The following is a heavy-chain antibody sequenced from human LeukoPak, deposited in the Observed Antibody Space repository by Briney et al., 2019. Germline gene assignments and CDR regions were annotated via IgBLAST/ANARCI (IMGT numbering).Heavy chain of an antibody. V-gene: IGHV4-59*01. Sequence: SETLSLTCTVSGVSISSYYWSWIRQPPGKGLEWIGYIYYSGSTNYNPSLKSRVTISVDTSKNQFSLKLSSVTAADTAVYYCARLPYGDPDYWGQGTLVTVSS. CDR3: ARLPYGDPDY. J-gene: IGHJ4*02. CDR1: GVSISSYY. D-gene: IGHD2-21*02. CDR2: IYYSGST.